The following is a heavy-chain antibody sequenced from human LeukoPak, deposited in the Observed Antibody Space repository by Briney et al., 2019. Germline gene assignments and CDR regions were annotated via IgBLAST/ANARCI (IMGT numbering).Heavy chain of an antibody. V-gene: IGHV4-34*01. D-gene: IGHD3-22*01. J-gene: IGHJ1*01. CDR3: ASGHYYDSSGYYYGFQH. CDR2: INHSGST. Sequence: SETLSLTCAVYGGSFSGYYWSWIRQPPGKGLEWIGEINHSGSTNYNPSLKSRVTISVDTSKNQFSLKLSSVTAADTAVYYCASGHYYDSSGYYYGFQHWGQGTLVTVSS. CDR1: GGSFSGYY.